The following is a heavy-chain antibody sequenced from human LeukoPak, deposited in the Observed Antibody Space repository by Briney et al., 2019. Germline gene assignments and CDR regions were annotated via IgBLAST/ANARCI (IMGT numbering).Heavy chain of an antibody. CDR1: GFTFSSYA. CDR2: ISGSGGST. J-gene: IGHJ4*02. Sequence: GGSLRLSCAASGFTFSSYAMSWVRQAPGKGLEWVSAISGSGGSTYYADSVKGRFTISRDNSKNMLYLQMNSLRAEDTAVYYCAKSNGVDRNGYNSDYFDYWGQGTLVTVSS. V-gene: IGHV3-23*01. CDR3: AKSNGVDRNGYNSDYFDY. D-gene: IGHD5-24*01.